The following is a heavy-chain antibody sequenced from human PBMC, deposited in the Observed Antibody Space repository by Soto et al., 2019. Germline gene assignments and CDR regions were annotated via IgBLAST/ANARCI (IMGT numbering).Heavy chain of an antibody. CDR3: ATMGTPATGLYVFDY. J-gene: IGHJ4*02. CDR1: GGSISSGNYY. Sequence: QVQLQESGPGLVKPSQTLSLTCTVSGGSISSGNYYWSWIRQPPGKGLEWIGFISYSGSTYYSTSLKSRVTISVDTSKSQFSLYLSFVTAADTAVYYCATMGTPATGLYVFDYWGQGSLVTVSS. V-gene: IGHV4-30-4*01. CDR2: ISYSGST. D-gene: IGHD2-15*01.